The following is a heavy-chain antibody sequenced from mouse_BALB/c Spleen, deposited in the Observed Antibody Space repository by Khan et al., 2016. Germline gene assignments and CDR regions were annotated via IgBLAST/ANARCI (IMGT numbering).Heavy chain of an antibody. J-gene: IGHJ3*01. D-gene: IGHD1-1*01. CDR2: INTYTGEP. CDR3: ARPGYGSSRGFAY. Sequence: LVESGPELKKPGETVRISCKASGYTFTNYGMNWVKQAPGKGLKWMGWINTYTGEPTYADDFKGRFAFSLETSASTASLQINNLKNEDTATDFSARPGYGSSRGFAYWGQGTLVTVSA. CDR1: GYTFTNYG. V-gene: IGHV9-3-1*01.